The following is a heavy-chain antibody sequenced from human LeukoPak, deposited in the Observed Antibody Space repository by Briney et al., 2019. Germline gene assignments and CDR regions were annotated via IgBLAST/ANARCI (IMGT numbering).Heavy chain of an antibody. V-gene: IGHV3-23*01. CDR1: GFTFSSYA. D-gene: IGHD5-12*01. CDR3: AKVATGG. CDR2: IRGSADST. Sequence: SGGSLRLSCAASGFTFSSYAMSWVRQAPGKGLEWVAAIRGSADSTYYADSVKGRFTISRDNSKNTVYLQMNSLRAEDTAVYYCAKVATGGWGQGTLVSASS. J-gene: IGHJ4*02.